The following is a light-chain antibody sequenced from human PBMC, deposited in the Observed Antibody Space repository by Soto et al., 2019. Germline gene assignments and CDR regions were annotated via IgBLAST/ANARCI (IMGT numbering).Light chain of an antibody. CDR2: LNSDGSH. V-gene: IGLV4-69*01. CDR1: SGHSSYP. J-gene: IGLJ3*02. Sequence: QLVLTQSPSASASLGASVKLTYTLSSGHSSYPIAWHQQQPEKGPRYLMKLNSDGSHSKGDGIPDRFSGSTSGAERYLTISSLQSEDEADYYCQTWGSGIQVFGGGTQLTVL. CDR3: QTWGSGIQV.